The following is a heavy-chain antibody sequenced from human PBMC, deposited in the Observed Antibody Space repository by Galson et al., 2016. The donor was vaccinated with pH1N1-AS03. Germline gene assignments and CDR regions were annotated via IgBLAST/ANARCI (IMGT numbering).Heavy chain of an antibody. CDR3: ARGGDDYIWGSYSGDY. J-gene: IGHJ4*02. CDR1: GFPFSTYW. CDR2: INTDGSST. Sequence: SLRLSCAASGFPFSTYWMHWVRQVPGKGPVWISRINTDGSSTDYADSVKGRFTISRDNAKEMVYLQMNRLRADDTAVYHCARGGDDYIWGSYSGDYWGQGILVTVSS. V-gene: IGHV3-74*01. D-gene: IGHD3-16*01.